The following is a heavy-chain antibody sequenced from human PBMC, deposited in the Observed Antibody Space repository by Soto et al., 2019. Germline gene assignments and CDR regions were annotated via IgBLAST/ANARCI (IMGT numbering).Heavy chain of an antibody. CDR1: GYTFSSYG. Sequence: QGQLVQSGGEVKKPGASVKVSCKASGYTFSSYGISWVRQAPGQGLEWMGWISGYNGKTNYSQKVQDRVTMTTATSTSTVYIGLMSRRSDDTAVYDCEREGDVPYYYYGMDIWGQGTTVTVSS. CDR2: ISGYNGKT. D-gene: IGHD2-21*02. CDR3: EREGDVPYYYYGMDI. V-gene: IGHV1-18*01. J-gene: IGHJ6*02.